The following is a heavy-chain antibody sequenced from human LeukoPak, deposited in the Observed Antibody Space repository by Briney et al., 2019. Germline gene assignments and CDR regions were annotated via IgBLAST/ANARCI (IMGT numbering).Heavy chain of an antibody. J-gene: IGHJ4*02. CDR1: GFTFSSYA. CDR3: ARDLEPYDYGDY. CDR2: ISYDGSNK. Sequence: GRSLRLSCAASGFTFSSYAMHWVLQAPGKGLEWVAVISYDGSNKYYADSVKGRFTISRDNSKNTLYLQMNSLRAEDTAVYYCARDLEPYDYGDYWGQGTLVTVSS. D-gene: IGHD1-1*01. V-gene: IGHV3-30-3*01.